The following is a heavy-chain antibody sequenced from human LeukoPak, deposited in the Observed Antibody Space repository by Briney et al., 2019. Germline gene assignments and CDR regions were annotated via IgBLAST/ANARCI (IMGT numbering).Heavy chain of an antibody. V-gene: IGHV1-18*01. CDR1: GYTFTSYG. CDR3: ARGYCSGGSCYKNWFDP. Sequence: ASVKVSCKASGYTFTSYGISWVRQAPGQGLEWMGWISAYNGNTNYAQKLQSRVTMTTDTSTSTAYMELRSLRSDDTAVYYCARGYCSGGSCYKNWFDPWGQGTLVTVSS. D-gene: IGHD2-15*01. CDR2: ISAYNGNT. J-gene: IGHJ5*02.